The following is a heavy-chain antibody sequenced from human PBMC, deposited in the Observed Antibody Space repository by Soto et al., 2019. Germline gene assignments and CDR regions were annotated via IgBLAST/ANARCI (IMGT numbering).Heavy chain of an antibody. J-gene: IGHJ5*02. CDR2: IYVTGAV. D-gene: IGHD2-21*01. Sequence: TLSLTCLVSGAARNSVNYYLGWILQFPGKGLEWIGHIYVTGAVDYHPSLRDRITISQDTSERQFSLNLRLVTAADTAVYYCARLRIATNNYTWFDPWGQGTLVTVSS. CDR3: ARLRIATNNYTWFDP. V-gene: IGHV4-31*03. CDR1: GAARNSVNYY.